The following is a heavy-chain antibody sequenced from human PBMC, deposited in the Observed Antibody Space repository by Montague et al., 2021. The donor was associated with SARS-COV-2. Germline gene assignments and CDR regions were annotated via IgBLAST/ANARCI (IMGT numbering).Heavy chain of an antibody. D-gene: IGHD1-14*01. V-gene: IGHV3-23*01. CDR1: GFTFSSHG. CDR3: ARDQNHGMDV. CDR2: IHGRGDGT. Sequence: SLRLSCAASGFTFSSHGMYWVRQPPGKGLEWVSEIHGRGDGTYYADSMKGRFTISRGNSKNTLYLQMNSLRVEDTAVYYCARDQNHGMDVWGQGTTVIVSS. J-gene: IGHJ6*02.